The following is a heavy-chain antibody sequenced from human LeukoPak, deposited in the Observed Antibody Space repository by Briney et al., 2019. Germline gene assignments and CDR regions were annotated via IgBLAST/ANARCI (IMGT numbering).Heavy chain of an antibody. V-gene: IGHV1-69*05. CDR1: GGTFSSYA. D-gene: IGHD6-19*01. Sequence: AASVKVSCKASGGTFSSYAISWVRQAPGQGLEWMGGIIPIFGTANYAQKFQGRVTITTDESTSTAYMELSSLRSEDTAVYYCAIKDGLSGGWYWGYWGQGTQVAVSS. CDR3: AIKDGLSGGWYWGY. CDR2: IIPIFGTA. J-gene: IGHJ4*02.